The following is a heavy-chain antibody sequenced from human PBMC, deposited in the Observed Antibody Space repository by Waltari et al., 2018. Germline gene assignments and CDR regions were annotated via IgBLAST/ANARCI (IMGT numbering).Heavy chain of an antibody. Sequence: QVQLQESGPGLVTPSGTLSVTCAVSGDSISGTYWWSWVRQPPGKGLEWIGQIHGSGRSNYSPSLESRVTVSIDTSNNHFSLKVTSATAADTAVYCCARDRGRGLYLDSWGQGTLVTVSP. CDR2: IHGSGRS. V-gene: IGHV4-4*01. CDR3: ARDRGRGLYLDS. J-gene: IGHJ4*02. D-gene: IGHD2-15*01. CDR1: GDSISGTYW.